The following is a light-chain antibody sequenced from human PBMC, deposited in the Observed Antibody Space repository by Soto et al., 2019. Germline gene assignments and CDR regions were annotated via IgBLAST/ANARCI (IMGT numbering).Light chain of an antibody. J-gene: IGKJ4*01. CDR3: LQAIQVPLT. Sequence: DIVMTQTPLSLSVTPGQPASISCRSSQSLLHSDGKTYLYWYLQRPGQSPQLLIYEVSNRFSGVTDRFSGSGSETDFKLTISRVEPEDVGVYYCLQAIQVPLTFGGGTEVEIK. CDR2: EVS. CDR1: QSLLHSDGKTY. V-gene: IGKV2D-29*02.